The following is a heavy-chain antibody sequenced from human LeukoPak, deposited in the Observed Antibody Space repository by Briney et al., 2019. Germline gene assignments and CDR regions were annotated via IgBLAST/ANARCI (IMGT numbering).Heavy chain of an antibody. CDR3: ARGRPGDY. CDR2: INHSGST. V-gene: IGHV4-34*01. D-gene: IGHD6-6*01. Sequence: SETLSLTCAVYGGSFSGCYWSWIRQPPGKGLEWIGEINHSGSTNYNPSLKSRVTISVDTSKNQFSLKLSSVTAADTAVYYCARGRPGDYWGQGTLVTVSS. CDR1: GGSFSGCY. J-gene: IGHJ4*02.